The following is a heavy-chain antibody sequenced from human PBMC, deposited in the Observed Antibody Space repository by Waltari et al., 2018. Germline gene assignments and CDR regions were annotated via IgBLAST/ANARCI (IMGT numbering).Heavy chain of an antibody. J-gene: IGHJ4*02. CDR1: GGSISSYY. CDR2: IYYSGST. Sequence: QVQLQESGPGLVKPSETLSLTCTVSGGSISSYYWSWIRQPPGKGLEWIGYIYYSGSTIDNPSLKSRVTIAVDTSKNQFSLKLSSVTAADTAVYYCARAYSSGWIYFDYWGQGTLVTVSS. D-gene: IGHD6-19*01. CDR3: ARAYSSGWIYFDY. V-gene: IGHV4-59*01.